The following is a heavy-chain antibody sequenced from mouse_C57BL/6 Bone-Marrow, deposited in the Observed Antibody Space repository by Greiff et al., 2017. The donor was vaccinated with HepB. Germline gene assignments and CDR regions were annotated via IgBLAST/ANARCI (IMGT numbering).Heavy chain of an antibody. CDR3: ARPYYGSSLYYFDY. D-gene: IGHD1-1*01. CDR2: IYPGSGST. V-gene: IGHV1-55*01. J-gene: IGHJ2*01. Sequence: QVQLQQPGAELVKPGASVKMSCKASGYTFTSYWMTWVKQRPGQGLEWIGDIYPGSGSTNYNEKFKSKATLTVDTSSSKAYMQLSSLTSEDSAVYYCARPYYGSSLYYFDYWGQGTTLTVSS. CDR1: GYTFTSYW.